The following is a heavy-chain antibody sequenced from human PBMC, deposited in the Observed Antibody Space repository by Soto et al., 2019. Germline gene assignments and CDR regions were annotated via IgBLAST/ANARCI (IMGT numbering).Heavy chain of an antibody. J-gene: IGHJ3*02. Sequence: ASVKVSCRASGYTFTSYARHGVRQAPGQRLEWMGWINAGNGNTKYSQKFQGRVTITRDTSASTAYMELSSLRSEDTAVYYCARDQTVGDCYNFAFDIWGQGTMVTVSS. CDR1: GYTFTSYA. CDR3: ARDQTVGDCYNFAFDI. D-gene: IGHD2-21*02. CDR2: INAGNGNT. V-gene: IGHV1-3*01.